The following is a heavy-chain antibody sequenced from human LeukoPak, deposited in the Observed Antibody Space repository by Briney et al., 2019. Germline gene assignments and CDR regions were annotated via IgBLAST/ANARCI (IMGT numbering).Heavy chain of an antibody. CDR3: ARELRYYDNSGYYFEIRYLDY. CDR2: IIPILGIA. J-gene: IGHJ4*02. D-gene: IGHD3-22*01. V-gene: IGHV1-69*04. Sequence: GASVKVSCKASGGTFSSYAISWVRQAPGQGLEWMGRIIPILGIANYAQKFQGRVTITADKSTSTAYMELSSLRSEDTAVYYCARELRYYDNSGYYFEIRYLDYWGQGTLVTVSS. CDR1: GGTFSSYA.